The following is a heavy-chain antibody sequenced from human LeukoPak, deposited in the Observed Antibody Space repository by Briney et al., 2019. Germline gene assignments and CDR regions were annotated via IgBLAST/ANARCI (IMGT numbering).Heavy chain of an antibody. V-gene: IGHV3-66*02. J-gene: IGHJ4*02. CDR2: IYSGGST. Sequence: GGSLRLSCAASGFTVSSNYMSWVRQAPGVGLEWVSVIYSGGSTYYADSVKGRFTITRDNSKNTLYLQMNSLRAEDTAVYYCARDFGGLRYFDYWGQGTLVTVSS. D-gene: IGHD5-12*01. CDR3: ARDFGGLRYFDY. CDR1: GFTVSSNY.